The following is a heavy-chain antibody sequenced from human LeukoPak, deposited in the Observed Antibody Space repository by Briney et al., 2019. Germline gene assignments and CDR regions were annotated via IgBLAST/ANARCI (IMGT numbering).Heavy chain of an antibody. D-gene: IGHD3-3*01. CDR1: GGSISSGYY. CDR2: IYHSGST. J-gene: IGHJ4*02. CDR3: ARDNPPYYDFWSGYYTQNSAFDY. Sequence: PSETLSLTCTVSGGSISSGYYWGWIRQPPGKGLEWIGSIYHSGSTYYNPSLKSRVTISVDTSKNQFSLKLSSVTAADTAVYYCARDNPPYYDFWSGYYTQNSAFDYWGQGTLVTVSS. V-gene: IGHV4-38-2*02.